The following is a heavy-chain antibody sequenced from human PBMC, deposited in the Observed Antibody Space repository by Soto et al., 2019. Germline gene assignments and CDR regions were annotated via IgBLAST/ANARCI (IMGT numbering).Heavy chain of an antibody. J-gene: IGHJ4*02. Sequence: EVPLFESGGGLVQPGGSLRLSCAGSGFTFSSHAMSWVRQAPGKGLEWVSGISNSGVDTFYADSVKGRFTVSRDNSKNTLYLQMNSLRVEDTAVYYCAKGRFNFDYWGQGTLVTVSS. V-gene: IGHV3-23*01. CDR1: GFTFSSHA. CDR2: ISNSGVDT. CDR3: AKGRFNFDY.